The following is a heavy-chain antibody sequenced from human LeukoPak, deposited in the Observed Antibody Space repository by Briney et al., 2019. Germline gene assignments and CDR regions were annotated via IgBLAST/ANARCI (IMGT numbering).Heavy chain of an antibody. D-gene: IGHD5-12*01. Sequence: GASVKVSCKASGYTFTSYDINWVRQATGQGLEWMGWMNPNSGNTGYAQKFQGRVTMTRNTPISTAYMELSSLRAEDTAVYYCARGQLRDIVGPFDYWGQGTLVTVSS. CDR2: MNPNSGNT. J-gene: IGHJ4*02. CDR3: ARGQLRDIVGPFDY. V-gene: IGHV1-8*01. CDR1: GYTFTSYD.